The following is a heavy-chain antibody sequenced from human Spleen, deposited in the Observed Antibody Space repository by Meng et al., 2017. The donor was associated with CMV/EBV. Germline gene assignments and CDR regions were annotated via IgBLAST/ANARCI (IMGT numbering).Heavy chain of an antibody. J-gene: IGHJ4*02. Sequence: SGGTFSSYALTWVRQAPGQELEWLGGVVPIFRTVIYGQKFQGRVTITTDESASTAYMELSGLRFEDTAVYYCARDYLQVVVVAALDYWGQGTLVTVSS. CDR3: ARDYLQVVVVAALDY. CDR1: GGTFSSYA. CDR2: VVPIFRTV. V-gene: IGHV1-69*05. D-gene: IGHD2-15*01.